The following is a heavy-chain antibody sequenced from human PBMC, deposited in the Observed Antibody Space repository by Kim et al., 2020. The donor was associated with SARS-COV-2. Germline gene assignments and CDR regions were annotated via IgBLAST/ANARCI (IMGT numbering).Heavy chain of an antibody. D-gene: IGHD3-16*02. CDR2: INHSGST. CDR1: GGSFSGYY. J-gene: IGHJ4*02. Sequence: SETLSLTCAVYGGSFSGYYSSWIRQPPGKGLEWIGEINHSGSTNYNPSLKSRVTISVDTSKNQFSLKLSSVTAADTAVYYCAFDGRPSYYDYVWGSYRSFDYWGQGTLVTVSS. CDR3: AFDGRPSYYDYVWGSYRSFDY. V-gene: IGHV4-34*01.